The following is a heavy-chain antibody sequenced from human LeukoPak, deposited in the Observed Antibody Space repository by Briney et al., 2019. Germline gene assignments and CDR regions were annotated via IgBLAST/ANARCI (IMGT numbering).Heavy chain of an antibody. CDR2: IYYSGST. CDR3: ARVDTAMAGDY. V-gene: IGHV4-61*01. D-gene: IGHD5-18*01. CDR1: GGSVSSGSYY. J-gene: IGHJ4*02. Sequence: PSETLSLTCTGSGGSVSSGSYYWSWIRQPPGKGLEWIGYIYYSGSTNYNPSLKSRVTISVDTSKNQFSLKLSSVTAADTAVYYCARVDTAMAGDYWGQGTLVTVSS.